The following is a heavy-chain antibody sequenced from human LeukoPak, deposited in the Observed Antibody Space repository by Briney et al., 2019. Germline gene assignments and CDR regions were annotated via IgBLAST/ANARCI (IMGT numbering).Heavy chain of an antibody. CDR1: GFTFSSYG. CDR2: ISGSGGST. Sequence: PGRSLRLSCAASGFTFSSYGMHWVRQAPGKGLEWVSAISGSGGSTYYADSVKGRFTISRDNSKNTLYLQMNSLRAEDTAVYYCAKGGGYYYGSGKYNWFDPRGQGTLVTVSS. D-gene: IGHD3-10*01. V-gene: IGHV3-23*01. CDR3: AKGGGYYYGSGKYNWFDP. J-gene: IGHJ5*02.